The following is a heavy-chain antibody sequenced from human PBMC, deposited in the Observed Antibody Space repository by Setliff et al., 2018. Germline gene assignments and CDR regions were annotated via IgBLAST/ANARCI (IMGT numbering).Heavy chain of an antibody. J-gene: IGHJ4*02. V-gene: IGHV4-38-2*01. CDR1: GFSISSGYY. CDR3: ARGGTYRYFDY. Sequence: PSETLSLTCAVSGFSISSGYYWGWIRQPPGKGLEWIVNIHHSGKAYYNPSLKSRVTMSVDTSKNQFSLKLRSVIAADTAVYYCARGGTYRYFDYWGQGTLVTVSS. CDR2: IHHSGKA.